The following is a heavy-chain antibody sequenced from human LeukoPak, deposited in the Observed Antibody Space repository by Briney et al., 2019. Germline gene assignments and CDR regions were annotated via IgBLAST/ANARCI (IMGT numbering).Heavy chain of an antibody. CDR1: GFTFSNYA. D-gene: IGHD1-26*01. J-gene: IGHJ4*02. CDR3: ARDSIEWEVQYYFDS. Sequence: PGRSLRLSCAVSGFTFSNYAMHWVRQAPGKGLEWVAVISYDGNNEYYADSVKGRFTISRDNSKNTLSLQTYSLRADDTAVYYCARDSIEWEVQYYFDSWGQGTLVTVSS. CDR2: ISYDGNNE. V-gene: IGHV3-30*04.